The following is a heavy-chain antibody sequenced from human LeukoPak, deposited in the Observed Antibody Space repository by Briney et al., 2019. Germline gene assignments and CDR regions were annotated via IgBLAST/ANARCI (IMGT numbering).Heavy chain of an antibody. J-gene: IGHJ4*02. CDR3: ARDEARRSWYTNWNDGKDY. V-gene: IGHV3-30*03. CDR2: ISYDGSNK. CDR1: GFTFSSYS. D-gene: IGHD1-20*01. Sequence: GGSLRLSCAASGFTFSSYSMNWVRQAPGKGLEWVAVISYDGSNKYYADSVKGRFTISRENSKNTLYLQMNSLRAEDTAVYYCARDEARRSWYTNWNDGKDYWGQGTLVTVSS.